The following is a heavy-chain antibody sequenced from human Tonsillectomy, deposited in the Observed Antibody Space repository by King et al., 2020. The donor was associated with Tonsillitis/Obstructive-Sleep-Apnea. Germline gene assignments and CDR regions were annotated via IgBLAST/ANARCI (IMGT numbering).Heavy chain of an antibody. Sequence: QLQESGPGLVKPSETLSLTCTVSGGSISSYYWSWIRQPPGKGLEWIGYIYYSGSINYNPSLKSRVTMSVDTSKNQFSLKLSSVTAADTAVYYCARDYDFWSCLHVFYNWGQGKVVTGSS. D-gene: IGHD3-3*01. J-gene: IGHJ3*02. CDR3: ARDYDFWSCLHVFYN. CDR2: IYYSGSI. CDR1: GGSISSYY. V-gene: IGHV4-59*01.